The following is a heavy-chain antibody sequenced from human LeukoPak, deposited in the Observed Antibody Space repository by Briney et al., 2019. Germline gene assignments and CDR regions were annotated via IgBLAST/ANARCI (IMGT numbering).Heavy chain of an antibody. CDR2: IYYSGST. V-gene: IGHV4-30-4*01. CDR1: GGSISSGDYY. J-gene: IGHJ4*02. CDR3: ARGAPYSSGWLAGY. Sequence: PSETLSLTCTVSGGSISSGDYYWSWIRQSPGKGLEWIGYIYYSGSTYYDPSLKSRVTLSIDTSKNHCSLKLSSVTAADTAVYYCARGAPYSSGWLAGYWGQGTLVTVSS. D-gene: IGHD6-19*01.